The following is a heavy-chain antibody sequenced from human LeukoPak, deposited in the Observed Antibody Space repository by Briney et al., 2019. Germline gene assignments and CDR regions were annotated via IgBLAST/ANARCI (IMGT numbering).Heavy chain of an antibody. Sequence: ASVKVSCKASGFTFSRSAVQWVRQARGQRLGWIGWIVVGSGNTNYAQRFQERVTITRDMSSSTAYMELSSLRSEDTAVYYCAAGGPADYRSINDYGMDFWGKGTTVTVSS. CDR1: GFTFSRSA. V-gene: IGHV1-58*01. J-gene: IGHJ6*04. D-gene: IGHD4-11*01. CDR3: AAGGPADYRSINDYGMDF. CDR2: IVVGSGNT.